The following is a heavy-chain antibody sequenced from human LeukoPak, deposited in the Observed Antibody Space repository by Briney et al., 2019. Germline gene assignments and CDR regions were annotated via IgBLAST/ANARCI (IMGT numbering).Heavy chain of an antibody. Sequence: ASVKVSCKASGGTFSSYAISWVRQAPGQGLEWMGGIIPIFGTANYAQKFQGRVTITTDESTGTAYMELSSLRSEDTAVYYCAAFRDGLQSSFDYWGQGTLVTVSS. CDR1: GGTFSSYA. CDR2: IIPIFGTA. CDR3: AAFRDGLQSSFDY. J-gene: IGHJ4*02. V-gene: IGHV1-69*05. D-gene: IGHD5-24*01.